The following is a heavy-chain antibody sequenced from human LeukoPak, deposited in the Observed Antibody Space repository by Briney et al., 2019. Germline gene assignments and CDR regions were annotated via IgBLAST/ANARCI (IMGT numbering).Heavy chain of an antibody. CDR1: GGSISSGSYY. CDR3: ARDPSSGYYPYFDY. CDR2: IYTSGST. V-gene: IGHV4-61*02. Sequence: SQTLSLTCTVSGGSISSGSYYWSWIRQPAGKGLEWIGRIYTSGSTNYNPSLKSRVTISVDTSKNQFSLKLSSVTAADTAVYYCARDPSSGYYPYFDYWGQGTLVTVSS. J-gene: IGHJ4*02. D-gene: IGHD3-22*01.